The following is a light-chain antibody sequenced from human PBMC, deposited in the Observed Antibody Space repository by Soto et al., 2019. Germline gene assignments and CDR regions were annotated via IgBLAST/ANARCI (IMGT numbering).Light chain of an antibody. V-gene: IGLV1-40*01. CDR1: SSNIGAGYD. J-gene: IGLJ3*02. CDR2: GNS. CDR3: QSYDSSLSGWV. Sequence: QSVLTQPPSVSGAPGQRVTIYCTGSSSNIGAGYDVHGYQQLPGTAPKLLIYGNSNRPSGVPDRFSGSKSGTSASLAITGLQAEDEADYYCQSYDSSLSGWVFGGGTKLTVL.